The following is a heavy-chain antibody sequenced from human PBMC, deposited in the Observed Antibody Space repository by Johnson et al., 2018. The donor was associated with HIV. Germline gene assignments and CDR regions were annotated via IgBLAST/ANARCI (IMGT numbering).Heavy chain of an antibody. Sequence: VQLVESGGGLVKPGGSLRLSCAASGFTFSNAWMSWVRQGPGKGLEWVGRIKSKTDGGTTDYAAPVKGRFTISRDDSKNTLYLQMNSLKIEDTAVYYCTTVYCSSTSCYSYAFDIWGQGTMVTVSS. CDR1: GFTFSNAW. CDR3: TTVYCSSTSCYSYAFDI. D-gene: IGHD2-2*01. V-gene: IGHV3-15*01. CDR2: IKSKTDGGTT. J-gene: IGHJ3*02.